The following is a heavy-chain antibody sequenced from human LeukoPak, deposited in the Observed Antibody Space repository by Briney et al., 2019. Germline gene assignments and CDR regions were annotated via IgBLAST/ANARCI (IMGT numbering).Heavy chain of an antibody. Sequence: ASVKVSCKPSRYTLTGYYMHWVPQAPGQGLEWMGWINPNSGGTNYEQKFQGRVTKTRDTSISTAYMELSRLRSDDTAVYYCAREGSGTAIHYYYDYMDVWGKGTTVTISS. J-gene: IGHJ6*03. CDR2: INPNSGGT. V-gene: IGHV1-2*02. CDR1: RYTLTGYY. CDR3: AREGSGTAIHYYYDYMDV. D-gene: IGHD5-18*01.